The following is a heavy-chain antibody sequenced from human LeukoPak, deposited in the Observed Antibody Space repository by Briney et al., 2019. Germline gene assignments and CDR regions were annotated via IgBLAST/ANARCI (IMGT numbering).Heavy chain of an antibody. CDR2: LWYDGNNK. D-gene: IGHD3-10*01. J-gene: IGHJ6*02. Sequence: GGSLRLSCAASGFTFSAYSMHWVRQAPGKGLEWVAALWYDGNNKYYKDSVEGRFTISRDNSKNTLFLQMNSLRVEDTAVYYRARDAEVTMARGLITSPRGLDVWGQGTTVTVAS. CDR3: ARDAEVTMARGLITSPRGLDV. CDR1: GFTFSAYS. V-gene: IGHV3-33*01.